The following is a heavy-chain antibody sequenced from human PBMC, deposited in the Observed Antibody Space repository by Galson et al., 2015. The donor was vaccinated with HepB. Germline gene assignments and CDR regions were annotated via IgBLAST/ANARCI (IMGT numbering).Heavy chain of an antibody. Sequence: SLRLSCAASGFTFSSYAMHWVRQAPGKGLEWVAVISYDGSNKYYADSVKGRFTISRDNSKNTLYLQMNSLRAEDTAVYYCARDGLHYYDSSGYPSYYFDYWGQGTLVTVSS. D-gene: IGHD3-22*01. J-gene: IGHJ4*02. CDR2: ISYDGSNK. CDR1: GFTFSSYA. V-gene: IGHV3-30-3*01. CDR3: ARDGLHYYDSSGYPSYYFDY.